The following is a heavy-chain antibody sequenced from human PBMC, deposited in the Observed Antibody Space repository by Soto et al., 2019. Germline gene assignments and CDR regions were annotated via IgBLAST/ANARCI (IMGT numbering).Heavy chain of an antibody. CDR1: GFTFRDHA. D-gene: IGHD6-13*01. CDR3: AKRHGRKLENWHCDV. J-gene: IGHJ2*01. V-gene: IGHV3-23*01. Sequence: DVQLLESGGGLVQPGGSLRLSCAASGFTFRDHAMSWVRQAPGKGLQWVSDISSNGGGTFYADSVKGRFTISRDNSKNTLHLHMNRLRDEDTAIYYCAKRHGRKLENWHCDVWGRGSLVTVSS. CDR2: ISSNGGGT.